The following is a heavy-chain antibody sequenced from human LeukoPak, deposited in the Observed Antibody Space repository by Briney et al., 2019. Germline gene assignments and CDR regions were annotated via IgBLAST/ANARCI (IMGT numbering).Heavy chain of an antibody. CDR3: ARATTYYYDSSGSPLDYFQH. CDR1: GFTFSSYA. Sequence: GRSLSLSCAASGFTFSSYAMHWVRQAPGKGLEWVAVISYDGSNKYYADSVKGRFTISRDNSKNTLYLQMNSLRAEDTAVYYCARATTYYYDSSGSPLDYFQHWGQGTLVTVSS. V-gene: IGHV3-30-3*01. J-gene: IGHJ1*01. CDR2: ISYDGSNK. D-gene: IGHD3-22*01.